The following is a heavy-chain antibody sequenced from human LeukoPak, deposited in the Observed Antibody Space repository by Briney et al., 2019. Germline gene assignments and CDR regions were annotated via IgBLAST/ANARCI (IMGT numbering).Heavy chain of an antibody. CDR3: ARGGRDGYNDY. J-gene: IGHJ4*02. D-gene: IGHD5-24*01. CDR1: GGTFISYA. Sequence: VASVKVSCKASGGTFISYAISWVRQAPGQGLEWMGGIIPIFGTANYAQKFQGRVTITTDESTSTAYMELSSLRCEDTAVYYCARGGRDGYNDYWGQGTLVTVSS. CDR2: IIPIFGTA. V-gene: IGHV1-69*05.